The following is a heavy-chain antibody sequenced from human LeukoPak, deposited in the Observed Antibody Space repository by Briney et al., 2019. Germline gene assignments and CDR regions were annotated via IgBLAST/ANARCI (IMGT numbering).Heavy chain of an antibody. J-gene: IGHJ4*02. CDR3: ARSSGIFGSGWYREYYFDY. V-gene: IGHV1-2*02. CDR2: IDPNSGGT. D-gene: IGHD6-19*01. CDR1: GYTFTGYY. Sequence: ASVKVPCKASGYTFTGYYMHWVRQGPGQGLEWMGWIDPNSGGTNYAQKFQGRVTMTRDTSISTAYMDLSRLRSDDTAVYHCARSSGIFGSGWYREYYFDYWGQGTLVTVSS.